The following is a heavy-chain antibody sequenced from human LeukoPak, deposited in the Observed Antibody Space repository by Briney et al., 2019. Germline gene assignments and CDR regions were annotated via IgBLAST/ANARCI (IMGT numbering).Heavy chain of an antibody. CDR2: VYYSGSI. CDR3: ARAGKNSRTYDF. CDR1: GGSINGYY. V-gene: IGHV4-59*01. J-gene: IGHJ4*02. Sequence: SETLSLTCTVSGGSINGYYWSWIRQPPGKGLEWIGNVYYSGSINYNPSLKSRITISVDTPKNVFSLSLSSVTAADTAVYYCARAGKNSRTYDFWSRGTLVTVSS. D-gene: IGHD2/OR15-2a*01.